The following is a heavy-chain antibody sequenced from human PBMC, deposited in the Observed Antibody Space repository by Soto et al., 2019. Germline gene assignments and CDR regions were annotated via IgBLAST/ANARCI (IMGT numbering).Heavy chain of an antibody. V-gene: IGHV1-18*01. CDR3: ANCTYDFCSGFYWFDL. J-gene: IGHJ5*02. Sequence: GASVKVSCKASGYTFTSYGISWVRQVPGQGLEWMGWISAYNGNTNYAQKLQGRVTMTTDTSTSTAYMELRSLRSDDTAVYYCANCTYDFCSGFYWFDLWAQGTLVTVSS. CDR2: ISAYNGNT. D-gene: IGHD3-3*01. CDR1: GYTFTSYG.